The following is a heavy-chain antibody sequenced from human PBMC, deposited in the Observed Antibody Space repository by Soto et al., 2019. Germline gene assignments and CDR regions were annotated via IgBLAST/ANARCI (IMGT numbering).Heavy chain of an antibody. CDR3: AKDIVLIPAAGGSWFDP. CDR1: GFTFSAYA. D-gene: IGHD2-2*01. CDR2: ISGDGDTT. J-gene: IGHJ5*02. Sequence: GGSLRLSCAASGFTFSAYAMNWVRLAPGKGLEWVSGISGDGDTTSYAESVKGRFTISRDNARDTLYLQLNNLRVEDTAVYYCAKDIVLIPAAGGSWFDPWGQGTLVTVSS. V-gene: IGHV3-23*01.